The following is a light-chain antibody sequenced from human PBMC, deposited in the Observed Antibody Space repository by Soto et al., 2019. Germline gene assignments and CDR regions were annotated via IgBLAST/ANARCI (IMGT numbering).Light chain of an antibody. Sequence: DIQMTQSPTSLSASVGDRVTITCRASQDIRNFVAWYQQKPGKAPKLLIYAASTLKSGVPSRFSGSGSGTDFTLTINSLQPEDVETYSGKKNIMFPVFGPGTKWKSN. J-gene: IGKJ3*01. V-gene: IGKV1-27*01. CDR3: KKNIMFPV. CDR2: AAS. CDR1: QDIRNF.